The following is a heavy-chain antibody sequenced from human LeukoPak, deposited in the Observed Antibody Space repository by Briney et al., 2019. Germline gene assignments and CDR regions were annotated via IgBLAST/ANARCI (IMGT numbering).Heavy chain of an antibody. CDR2: INHSGST. CDR3: ARVRGYYDSSGYLSFFDY. V-gene: IGHV4-34*01. CDR1: GGSFSGYY. D-gene: IGHD3-22*01. J-gene: IGHJ4*02. Sequence: SETLSLTCAVYGGSFSGYYWSWIRQPPGKGLEWIGEINHSGSTNYNPSLKSRVTISVDTSKNQFSLKLSSVTAADTAVYYCARVRGYYDSSGYLSFFDYWGQGTLVTVSS.